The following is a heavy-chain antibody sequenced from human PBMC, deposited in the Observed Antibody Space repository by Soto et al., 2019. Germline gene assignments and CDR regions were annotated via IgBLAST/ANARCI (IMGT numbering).Heavy chain of an antibody. V-gene: IGHV3-23*01. CDR3: AKDGEGVANFDY. CDR1: GFICSSYD. J-gene: IGHJ4*02. CDR2: ILVGGST. Sequence: GGSLRLSCAVSGFICSSYDMSWVRQAPGKGLEWVSTILVGGSTHYEDSVKGRFTISRDNAKNTLYLHMTSLRGEDTAVYYCAKDGEGVANFDYWGQGTLVTVSS. D-gene: IGHD3-10*01.